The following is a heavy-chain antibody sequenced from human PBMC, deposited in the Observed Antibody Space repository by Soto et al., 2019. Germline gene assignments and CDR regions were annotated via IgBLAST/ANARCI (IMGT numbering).Heavy chain of an antibody. J-gene: IGHJ4*02. CDR2: ISSTISYI. CDR1: GFTFSSYS. Sequence: EVQLVESGGGLVKPGGSLRLSCAASGFTFSSYSMNWVRQAPGKGLEWVSSISSTISYIYYADSVRGRFTISRDNAKNSLYLQLNSLRAEDTSVYDCARDPSYFDFWGQGTLVTVSS. V-gene: IGHV3-21*02. CDR3: ARDPSYFDF.